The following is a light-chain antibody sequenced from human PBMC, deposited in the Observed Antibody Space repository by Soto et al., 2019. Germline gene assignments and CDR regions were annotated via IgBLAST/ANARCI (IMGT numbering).Light chain of an antibody. CDR2: GAS. CDR1: QGISNY. J-gene: IGKJ1*01. CDR3: QHYKSYSEA. Sequence: DIQMTQSPSAMSASVGDTVTITCRESQGISNYLAWFQQKPGKVPESLIFGASSLQSGVPSRFSGSGSGTEFTLTISSLQPDDFATYYCQHYKSYSEAFGQGTKVDIK. V-gene: IGKV1-17*03.